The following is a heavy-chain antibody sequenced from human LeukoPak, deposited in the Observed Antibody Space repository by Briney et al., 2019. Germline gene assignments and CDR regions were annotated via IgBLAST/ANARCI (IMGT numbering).Heavy chain of an antibody. CDR1: GFTFSSYA. V-gene: IGHV3-30-3*01. CDR2: ISYDGSNK. D-gene: IGHD5-24*01. J-gene: IGHJ4*02. CDR3: ARGERWLQSEFDY. Sequence: GGSLRLSCAASGFTFSSYAMHWVRQAPGKGLEWVAVISYDGSNKYYADSVKGRFTISRDNSKNTLYLQMNSLRAEDTAEYYCARGERWLQSEFDYWGQGTLVTVSS.